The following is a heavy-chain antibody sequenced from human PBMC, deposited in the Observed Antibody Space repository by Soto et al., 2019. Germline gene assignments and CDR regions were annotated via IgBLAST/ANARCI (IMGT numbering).Heavy chain of an antibody. D-gene: IGHD3-10*01. CDR3: ARDEYYGSEIYFYYYGMDV. J-gene: IGHJ6*02. CDR2: IYYNGST. CDR1: GGSISVGGYF. V-gene: IGHV4-31*03. Sequence: SETLSLTCSVSGGSISVGGYFWSWVRQPPGKGLEWIGHIYYNGSTYYNTSLKSRVTISVDTSKNQFSLRLTSATAADTAVYYCARDEYYGSEIYFYYYGMDVWGRGTTVTVSS.